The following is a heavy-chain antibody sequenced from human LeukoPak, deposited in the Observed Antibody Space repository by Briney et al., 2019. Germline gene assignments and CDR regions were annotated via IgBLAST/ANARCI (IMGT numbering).Heavy chain of an antibody. Sequence: SQTLSLTCTVSGGSISSGGYYWSWIRQPPGKGLEWIGSIYYSGSTNYNPSLKSRVTISVDTSKNQFSLKLSSVTAADTAVYYCARGEQRNAFDIWGQGTMVTVSS. V-gene: IGHV4-61*02. J-gene: IGHJ3*02. D-gene: IGHD6-25*01. CDR1: GGSISSGGYY. CDR3: ARGEQRNAFDI. CDR2: IYYSGST.